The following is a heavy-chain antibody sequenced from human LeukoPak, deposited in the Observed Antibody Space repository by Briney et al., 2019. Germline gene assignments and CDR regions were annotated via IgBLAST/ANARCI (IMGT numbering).Heavy chain of an antibody. V-gene: IGHV3-7*01. CDR2: IKQDGSEK. CDR1: GFTFSSYW. D-gene: IGHD1-7*01. Sequence: GGSLRLSCVASGFTFSSYWMSWVRQAPGKGLEWVANIKQDGSEKYYVDSVKGRFTISRDNAKNSLYLQMNSLRVEDTAVYYCARDRSAGTTHWFDSWGQGTLVTVSS. J-gene: IGHJ5*01. CDR3: ARDRSAGTTHWFDS.